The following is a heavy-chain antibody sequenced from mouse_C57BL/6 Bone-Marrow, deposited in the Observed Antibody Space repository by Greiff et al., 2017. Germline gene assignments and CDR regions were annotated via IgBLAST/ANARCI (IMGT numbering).Heavy chain of an antibody. J-gene: IGHJ2*01. Sequence: VQLQQSGAELARPGASVKLSCKASGYTFTSYGISWVKQRTGQGLEWIGEIYPRSGDTTYNEKFKGKATLTAGKSSSSAYIELRSLTSGDTAVYFCAKRNGTDYWGQGTTVTVSS. CDR3: AKRNGTDY. D-gene: IGHD2-1*01. CDR2: IYPRSGDT. V-gene: IGHV1-81*01. CDR1: GYTFTSYG.